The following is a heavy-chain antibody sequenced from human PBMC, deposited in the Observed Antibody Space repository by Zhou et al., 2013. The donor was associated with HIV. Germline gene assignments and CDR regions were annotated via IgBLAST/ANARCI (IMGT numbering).Heavy chain of an antibody. CDR1: GYTFTAYY. D-gene: IGHD6-6*01. CDR2: INPHSGGT. J-gene: IGHJ6*03. CDR3: ARDPYSSSFYYYYFMDV. Sequence: QVQLVQSGAEVKKPGASVKVPCKASGYTFTAYYMHWLRQAPGQGLEWMGWINPHSGGTNFAQKFQGRVTMTRDTSITTAYMELSRLRSDDTAVYYCARDPYSSSFYYYYFMDVWGKGTTVTVSS. V-gene: IGHV1-2*02.